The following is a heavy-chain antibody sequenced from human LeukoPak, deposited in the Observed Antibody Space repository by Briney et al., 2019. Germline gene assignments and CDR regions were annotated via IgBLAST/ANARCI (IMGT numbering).Heavy chain of an antibody. D-gene: IGHD2-2*01. V-gene: IGHV3-7*01. CDR1: GFTFSSYW. Sequence: GGSLRLSCAASGFTFSSYWMSWVRQALGKGLERVANIKQDGSEKYYVDSVKGRFTISRDNAKNSLYLQMNSLRAEDTAVYYCARDLLCSSTSCLRPLGYWGQGTLVTVSS. CDR3: ARDLLCSSTSCLRPLGY. CDR2: IKQDGSEK. J-gene: IGHJ4*02.